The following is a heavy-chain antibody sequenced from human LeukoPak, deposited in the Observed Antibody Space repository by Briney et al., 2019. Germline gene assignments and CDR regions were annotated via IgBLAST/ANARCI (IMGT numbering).Heavy chain of an antibody. CDR2: ISSSGSTI. CDR3: ASKDGSYYGGRDYYFDY. D-gene: IGHD1-26*01. CDR1: GFTFSSYE. Sequence: GGSLRLSCAASGFTFSSYEMNWVRQAPGKGLEWVSYISSSGSTIYYADSVKGRFTISRDDAKNSLYLQMNSLRAEDTAVYYCASKDGSYYGGRDYYFDYWGQGTLVTVSS. V-gene: IGHV3-48*03. J-gene: IGHJ4*02.